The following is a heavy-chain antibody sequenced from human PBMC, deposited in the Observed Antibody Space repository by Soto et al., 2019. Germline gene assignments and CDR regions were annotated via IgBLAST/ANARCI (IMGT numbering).Heavy chain of an antibody. CDR1: GGTFSSYA. D-gene: IGHD3-22*01. J-gene: IGHJ4*02. V-gene: IGHV1-69*01. CDR2: IIPIFGTA. Sequence: QVQLVKSGAEVKKPGSSVKVSCKASGGTFSSYAISWVRQAPGQGLEWMGGIIPIFGTANYAQKFQGRVTITADESTSTAYMELSSLRSEDTAVYYCARDREGGDSSGYYSGPFDYWGQGTLVTVSS. CDR3: ARDREGGDSSGYYSGPFDY.